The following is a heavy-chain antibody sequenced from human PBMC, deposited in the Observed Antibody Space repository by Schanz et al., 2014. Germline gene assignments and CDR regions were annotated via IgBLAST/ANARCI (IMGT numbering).Heavy chain of an antibody. J-gene: IGHJ3*01. CDR1: GYTLKDHA. CDR2: ISAFDDKA. Sequence: QVQLVQSGPEVKKPGASVKVSCQASGYTLKDHAMHWVRQAPGQGPEWMGWISAFDDKADYAQNFQGRLIMTTDTSTTTVYMERTDLRSDDTAVYYCARESTIITGGAFDVWGQGTMVTVSS. CDR3: ARESTIITGGAFDV. V-gene: IGHV1-18*01. D-gene: IGHD3-9*01.